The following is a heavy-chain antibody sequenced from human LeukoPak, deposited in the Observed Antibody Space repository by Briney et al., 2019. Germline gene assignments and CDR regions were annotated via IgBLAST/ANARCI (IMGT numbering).Heavy chain of an antibody. CDR1: GFTFDDYT. V-gene: IGHV3-43*01. CDR3: ANLNSVGY. J-gene: IGHJ4*02. Sequence: GGSLRLSCAASGFTFDDYTMHWVRQAPGKGLEWVSLISWDGGSTYYADSVKGRFTISRDNSKNSLYLQMNSLRTEDSALYYCANLNSVGYWGQGTLVTVSS. D-gene: IGHD1-7*01. CDR2: ISWDGGST.